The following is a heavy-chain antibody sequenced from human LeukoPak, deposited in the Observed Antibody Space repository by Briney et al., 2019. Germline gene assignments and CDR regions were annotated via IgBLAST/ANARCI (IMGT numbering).Heavy chain of an antibody. CDR2: IIGKMGSI. CDR3: ARGLLWFGELLVGYYYYYGMDV. Sequence: GGSLRLSCAASGFTFDDYAMHWVRQAPGKGLDWVSGIIGKMGSIGYADSVKGRFTISRDNAKNSLYLQMNSLRAEDTAVYYCARGLLWFGELLVGYYYYYGMDVWGQGTTVTVSS. J-gene: IGHJ6*02. D-gene: IGHD3-10*01. V-gene: IGHV3-9*01. CDR1: GFTFDDYA.